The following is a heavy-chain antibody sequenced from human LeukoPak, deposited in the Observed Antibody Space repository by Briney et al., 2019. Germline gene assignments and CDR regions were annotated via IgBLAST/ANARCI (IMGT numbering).Heavy chain of an antibody. D-gene: IGHD3-22*01. CDR3: AKGSRYYYDSSAYDY. J-gene: IGHJ4*02. V-gene: IGHV3-23*01. CDR1: GFTFSSYG. Sequence: GGSLRLSCAASGFTFSSYGMSWVRQAPGKGLEWVSAISGSGGNTYYADSVKGRFTISRDSSKNILYLQMNSLRAEDTAVYYCAKGSRYYYDSSAYDYWGQGTLVTVSS. CDR2: ISGSGGNT.